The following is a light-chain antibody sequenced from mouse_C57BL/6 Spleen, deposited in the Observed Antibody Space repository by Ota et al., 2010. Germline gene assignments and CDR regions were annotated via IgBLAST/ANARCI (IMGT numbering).Light chain of an antibody. J-gene: IGKJ4*01. Sequence: DIVMTQSHKFXSTSVGDRVSITCKASQDXGTAVAWYQQKPGQSPKLLIYWASTRHTGVPDRFTGSGSGTDFTLTISNVQSEDLADYFCQQYSSYPFTFGSGTKLEIK. CDR2: WAS. CDR1: QDXGTA. CDR3: QQYSSYPFT. V-gene: IGKV6-23*01.